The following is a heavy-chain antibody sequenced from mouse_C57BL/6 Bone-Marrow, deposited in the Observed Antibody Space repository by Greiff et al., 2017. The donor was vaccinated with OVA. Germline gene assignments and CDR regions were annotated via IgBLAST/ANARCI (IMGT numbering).Heavy chain of an antibody. V-gene: IGHV1-59*01. CDR3: ASYGNYRCAY. Sequence: QVQLQQPGAELVRPGTSVKLSCKASGYTFTSYWMHWVKQRPGQGLEWIGVIDPSDSYTNYNQKFKGKATLTVDTSSSTAYMQLSSLTSEDSAVYYCASYGNYRCAYWGQGTLVTVSA. CDR2: IDPSDSYT. D-gene: IGHD2-1*01. J-gene: IGHJ3*01. CDR1: GYTFTSYW.